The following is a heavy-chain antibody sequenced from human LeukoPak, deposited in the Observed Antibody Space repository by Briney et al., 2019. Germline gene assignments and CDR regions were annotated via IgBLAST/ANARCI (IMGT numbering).Heavy chain of an antibody. Sequence: GGSLRLSCAASGFSFSNYPMHWVRQAPGKGLEWVAVVSFDRSNKYYADSVKGRFTISRDSSKNTLYLQMNSLRAEDTAVYYCARGALNHYADSRFDYWGQGTLVTVSS. D-gene: IGHD4-17*01. CDR1: GFSFSNYP. CDR2: VSFDRSNK. CDR3: ARGALNHYADSRFDY. V-gene: IGHV3-30*04. J-gene: IGHJ4*02.